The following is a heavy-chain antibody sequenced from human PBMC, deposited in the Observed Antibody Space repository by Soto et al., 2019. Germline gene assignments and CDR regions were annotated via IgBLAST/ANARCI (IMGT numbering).Heavy chain of an antibody. CDR3: EQPRNRITEDAQVGDFDY. D-gene: IGHD1-20*01. CDR1: GFSLNTDGEG. CDR2: LYWDDDE. V-gene: IGHV2-5*02. J-gene: IGHJ4*02. Sequence: QITLKESGPTQVKPTQTLTLTCSFSGFSLNTDGEGVGWVRQPPGAALEWLALLYWDDDERYSPSLTTRLTTNREPSKNQVGLIRTNMDPGETAKYYREQPRNRITEDAQVGDFDYWGQGTLVSVSS.